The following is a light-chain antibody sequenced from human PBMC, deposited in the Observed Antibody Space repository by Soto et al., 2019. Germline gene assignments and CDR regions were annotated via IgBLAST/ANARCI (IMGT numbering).Light chain of an antibody. CDR3: QQYNSYLLT. Sequence: DIPMTQSPSTLSASVGDRVTITCRASQSISSWLAWYQQKPGKASNLLIYDASTLRSGVPSRFSGSGSGTEFTLSISSLQPEDFATYYCQQYNSYLLTFGGGTKVEIK. CDR2: DAS. CDR1: QSISSW. J-gene: IGKJ4*01. V-gene: IGKV1-5*01.